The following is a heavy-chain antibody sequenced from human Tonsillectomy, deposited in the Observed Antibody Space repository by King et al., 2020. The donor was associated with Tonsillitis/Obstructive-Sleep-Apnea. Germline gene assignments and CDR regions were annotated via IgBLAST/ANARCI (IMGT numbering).Heavy chain of an antibody. CDR1: GFTFTAYY. D-gene: IGHD1-1*01. V-gene: IGHV1-2*02. CDR3: AGGDDFYYGMAV. CDR2: INPNSGGT. J-gene: IGHJ6*02. Sequence: QLVQSGAEVKKPGAAVKVSCKASGFTFTAYYVHWVRQAPGQGLEWMGWINPNSGGTNYAQKFQGRVTMTGDTSTSTAYMELSRLRSDDTAVYYCAGGDDFYYGMAVWGQGTTVTVSS.